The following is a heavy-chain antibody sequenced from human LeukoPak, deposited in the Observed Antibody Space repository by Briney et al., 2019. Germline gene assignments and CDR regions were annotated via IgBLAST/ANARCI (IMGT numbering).Heavy chain of an antibody. CDR2: MNPNSGDT. V-gene: IGHV1-8*01. J-gene: IGHJ4*02. CDR1: GYTFTTYD. CDR3: ARGSSTGTAHYYFDY. D-gene: IGHD1-14*01. Sequence: ASVKVSCKASGYTFTTYDINWMRQATGQGLEWMGWMNPNSGDTGYAQKFQGRVTMTRNTSISTAYMELSSLRSEDTAVYYCARGSSTGTAHYYFDYWGQGTLVTVSS.